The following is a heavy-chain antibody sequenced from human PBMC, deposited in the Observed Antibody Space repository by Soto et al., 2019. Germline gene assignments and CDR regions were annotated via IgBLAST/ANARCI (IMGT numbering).Heavy chain of an antibody. D-gene: IGHD2-15*01. CDR3: ALGISRRYCSGGSCIDD. Sequence: SVKVSCKASGGTFSSYAISWVRQAPGPVLEWMGGIIPIFGTANYAQKFQGRVTITADESTSTAYMELSSLRSEDTAVYYCALGISRRYCSGGSCIDDWGQGTLVTVSS. CDR1: GGTFSSYA. CDR2: IIPIFGTA. V-gene: IGHV1-69*01. J-gene: IGHJ4*02.